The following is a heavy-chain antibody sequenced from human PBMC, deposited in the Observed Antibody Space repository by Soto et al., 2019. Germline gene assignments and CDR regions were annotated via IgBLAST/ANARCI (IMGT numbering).Heavy chain of an antibody. D-gene: IGHD2-15*01. CDR1: GFTFSSYS. CDR2: ISSSSSTI. J-gene: IGHJ4*02. Sequence: EVQLVESGGGLVQPGGSLRLSCAASGFTFSSYSMNWVRQAPGKGLEWVSYISSSSSTIYYADSVKGRFTISRDNAKNSLYLQMNRLRDEDTAVYYCARDYCSGGSCPDIFFDYWGQGTLVTVSS. V-gene: IGHV3-48*02. CDR3: ARDYCSGGSCPDIFFDY.